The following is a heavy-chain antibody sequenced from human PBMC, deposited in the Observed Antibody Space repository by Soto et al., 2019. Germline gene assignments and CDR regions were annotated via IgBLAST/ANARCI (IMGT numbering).Heavy chain of an antibody. J-gene: IGHJ5*02. CDR2: IYYSGST. Sequence: QVQLQESGPGLVKPSQTLSLTCTVSGGSISSGGYYWSWIRQHPGKGLEWIGYIYYSGSTYYNPYLESRVTISVETSKNQFSLKLSSVTAADADVYYCARDRSVEGDVVVLDAGEAHWFDPWGQGTLVTVSS. CDR3: ARDRSVEGDVVVLDAGEAHWFDP. D-gene: IGHD2-15*01. V-gene: IGHV4-31*03. CDR1: GGSISSGGYY.